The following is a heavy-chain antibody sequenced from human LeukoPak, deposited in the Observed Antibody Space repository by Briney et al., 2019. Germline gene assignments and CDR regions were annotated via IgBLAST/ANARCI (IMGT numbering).Heavy chain of an antibody. D-gene: IGHD2-2*01. CDR3: VRDRKVVVPTYSPIYYYYGMDV. CDR2: ISGFNGNT. J-gene: IGHJ6*02. CDR1: GYTFTNHG. V-gene: IGHV1-18*01. Sequence: ASVKVSCKASGYTFTNHGISWVRQVPGQGLEWMGWISGFNGNTKYAQNLQGRVTMTTDTSTSTAYMELRSLRSDDTAVFYCVRDRKVVVPTYSPIYYYYGMDVWGQGTTVTVSS.